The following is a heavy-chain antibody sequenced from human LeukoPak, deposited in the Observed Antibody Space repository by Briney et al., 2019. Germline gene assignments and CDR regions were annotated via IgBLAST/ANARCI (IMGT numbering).Heavy chain of an antibody. Sequence: ASVNVSCKASGGTFSSNAISWVRQASGQGLEGMGGIIPIFGTANYAQKFQGRVTITTDESTSTAYMELSSLRSEDTAVYYCAREGAPNYYDSSGYLSPGYNWFDPWGQGTLVTVSS. V-gene: IGHV1-69*05. CDR2: IIPIFGTA. J-gene: IGHJ5*02. CDR3: AREGAPNYYDSSGYLSPGYNWFDP. CDR1: GGTFSSNA. D-gene: IGHD3-22*01.